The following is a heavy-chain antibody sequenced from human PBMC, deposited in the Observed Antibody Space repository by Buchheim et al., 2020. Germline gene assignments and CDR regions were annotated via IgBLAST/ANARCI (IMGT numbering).Heavy chain of an antibody. CDR3: ARGEFALLRFLEWPHGLDV. J-gene: IGHJ6*02. V-gene: IGHV4-31*03. CDR1: GGSISSGGYY. Sequence: QVQLQESGPGLVKPSQTLSLTCTVSGGSISSGGYYWSWIRQHPGKGLEWIGYIYYSGSTYYNPSLKRRVTLSVDPPKNPFSLKLSSVTAADTAVYYCARGEFALLRFLEWPHGLDVWGQGTT. CDR2: IYYSGST. D-gene: IGHD3-3*01.